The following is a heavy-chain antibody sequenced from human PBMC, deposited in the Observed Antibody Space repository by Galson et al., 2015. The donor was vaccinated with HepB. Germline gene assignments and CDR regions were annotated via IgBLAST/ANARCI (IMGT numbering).Heavy chain of an antibody. CDR1: GGTFSSYT. V-gene: IGHV1-69*02. Sequence: SVKVSCKASGGTFSSYTISWVRQAPGQGLEWMGRIIPILGIANYAQKFQGRVTITADKSTSTAYMELSSLRSEDTAVYYCARPVADYYGMDVWGQGTTVTVSS. J-gene: IGHJ6*02. CDR3: ARPVADYYGMDV. CDR2: IIPILGIA. D-gene: IGHD6-19*01.